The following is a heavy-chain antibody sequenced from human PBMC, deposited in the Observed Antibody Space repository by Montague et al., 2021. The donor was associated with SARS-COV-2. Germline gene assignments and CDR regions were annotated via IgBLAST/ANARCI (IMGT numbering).Heavy chain of an antibody. CDR3: ARDPWRITIFGVVTRYGMDV. Sequence: SETLSLTCIVSGGSVSSGSYYWSWIRQPPGKGLEWIGYIYYSGSTNYNPSLKSRVTISVDTSKNQFSLKLSSVTAADTAVYYRARDPWRITIFGVVTRYGMDVRGQGTTVTVSS. J-gene: IGHJ6*02. V-gene: IGHV4-61*01. CDR1: GGSVSSGSYY. D-gene: IGHD3-3*01. CDR2: IYYSGST.